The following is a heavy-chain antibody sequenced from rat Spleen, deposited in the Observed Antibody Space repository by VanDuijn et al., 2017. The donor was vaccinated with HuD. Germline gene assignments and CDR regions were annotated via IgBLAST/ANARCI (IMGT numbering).Heavy chain of an antibody. CDR2: IWGNGNT. J-gene: IGHJ3*01. CDR1: GFSLINYG. Sequence: QVQLKESGPGLVQPSQTLSHTCTVSGFSLINYGVIWIRQPPGKGLEWMGVIWGNGNTKYNSALESRLSISRDTSKSQVYLKMNSLQTEDTATYYCTREGHTMDRATYWFAYWGQGTLVTVSS. D-gene: IGHD1-9*01. CDR3: TREGHTMDRATYWFAY. V-gene: IGHV2-13*01.